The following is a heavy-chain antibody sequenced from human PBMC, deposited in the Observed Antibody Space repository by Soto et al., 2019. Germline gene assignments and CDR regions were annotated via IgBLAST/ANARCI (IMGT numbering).Heavy chain of an antibody. Sequence: GGSLRLSCAASGFTVSSNYMSWVRQAPGKGLEWVSVIYSGGSTYYADSVKGRLTISRDNSKNTLYLQMNSLRAEDTAVYYCAREGMATIRGPRSYYYYGMDVWGQGTTVTVSS. J-gene: IGHJ6*02. D-gene: IGHD5-12*01. CDR2: IYSGGST. V-gene: IGHV3-53*01. CDR3: AREGMATIRGPRSYYYYGMDV. CDR1: GFTVSSNY.